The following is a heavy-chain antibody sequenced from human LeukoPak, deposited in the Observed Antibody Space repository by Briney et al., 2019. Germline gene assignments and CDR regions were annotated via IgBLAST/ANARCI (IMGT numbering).Heavy chain of an antibody. CDR1: GYSISSGYY. CDR3: ARDRRRGDTAMVDDFDY. D-gene: IGHD5-18*01. CDR2: IYHSGST. V-gene: IGHV4-38-2*02. Sequence: SETLSLTCTVSGYSISSGYYWGWIRQPPGKGLEWDGSIYHSGSTYYNPSLKSRVTISVDTSKNQFSLKLSSVTAADTAVYYCARDRRRGDTAMVDDFDYWGQGTLVTVSS. J-gene: IGHJ4*02.